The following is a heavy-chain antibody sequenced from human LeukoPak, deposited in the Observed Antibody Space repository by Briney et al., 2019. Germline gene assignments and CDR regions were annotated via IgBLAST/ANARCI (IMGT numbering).Heavy chain of an antibody. CDR3: ARSSGWYGGYYYYGMDV. Sequence: GESLKISCKGSGYSFTSYWIGWVRQMPGKVLEWMGIIYPGDSDTRYSPSFQGQVTISADKSISTAYLQWSSLKASDTAMYYCARSSGWYGGYYYYGMDVWGQGTTVTVSS. D-gene: IGHD6-19*01. J-gene: IGHJ6*02. CDR2: IYPGDSDT. CDR1: GYSFTSYW. V-gene: IGHV5-51*01.